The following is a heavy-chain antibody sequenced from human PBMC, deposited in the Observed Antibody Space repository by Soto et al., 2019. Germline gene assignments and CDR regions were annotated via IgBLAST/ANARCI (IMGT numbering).Heavy chain of an antibody. CDR3: ASHYDSSGYYYRGPDY. CDR2: IIPIFGTA. J-gene: IGHJ4*02. CDR1: GGTFSSYA. V-gene: IGHV1-69*05. D-gene: IGHD3-22*01. Sequence: QVQLVQSGAEVKKPGSSVKVSCKASGGTFSSYAISWVRQAPGQGLEWMGGIIPIFGTADYAQKFQGRVTITPDESMRTGNMELSSLRSEDTAVYYCASHYDSSGYYYRGPDYWGQGTLVTVSS.